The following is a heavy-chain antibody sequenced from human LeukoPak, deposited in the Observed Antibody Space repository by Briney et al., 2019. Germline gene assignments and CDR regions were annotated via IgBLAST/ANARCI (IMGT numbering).Heavy chain of an antibody. D-gene: IGHD3-22*01. V-gene: IGHV4-59*01. CDR2: IYYSGST. CDR3: ARALVGNYYDSSGYYAFDI. Sequence: SETLSLTCTVSGGSISSYYWSWIRQPPGKGLGWIGYIYYSGSTNYNPSLKSRVTISVDTSKNQFPLKLSSVTAADTAVYYCARALVGNYYDSSGYYAFDIWGQGTMVTVSS. J-gene: IGHJ3*02. CDR1: GGSISSYY.